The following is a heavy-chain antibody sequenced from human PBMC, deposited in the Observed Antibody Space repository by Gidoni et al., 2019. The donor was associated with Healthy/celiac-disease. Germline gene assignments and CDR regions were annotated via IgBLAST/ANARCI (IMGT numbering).Heavy chain of an antibody. CDR3: TTKDYYGSGRGYYYYYMDV. J-gene: IGHJ6*03. CDR1: CFTFSNAW. CDR2: IKSKTDGGTK. Sequence: VQLVESGGGLVKPGWSLRLSCAASCFTFSNAWMNWVRQAPGKGLEWVGRIKSKTDGGTKDYAAPVKGRFTISRDDSKNTLYLQMNSLKTEDTAVYYCTTKDYYGSGRGYYYYYMDVWGKGTTVTVSS. D-gene: IGHD3-10*01. V-gene: IGHV3-15*07.